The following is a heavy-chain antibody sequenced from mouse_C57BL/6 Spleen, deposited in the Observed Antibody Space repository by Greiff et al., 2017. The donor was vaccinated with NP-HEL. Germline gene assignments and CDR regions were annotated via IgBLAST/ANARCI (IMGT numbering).Heavy chain of an antibody. V-gene: IGHV1-18*01. CDR2: INPNNGGT. Sequence: EVMLVESGPELVKPGASVKIPCKASGYTFTDYNMDWVKQSHGKSLEWIGDINPNNGGTIYNQKFKGKATLTVDKSSSTAYMELRSLTSEDTAVYYCARLTEDYAMDYWGQGTSVTVSS. CDR1: GYTFTDYN. J-gene: IGHJ4*01. CDR3: ARLTEDYAMDY.